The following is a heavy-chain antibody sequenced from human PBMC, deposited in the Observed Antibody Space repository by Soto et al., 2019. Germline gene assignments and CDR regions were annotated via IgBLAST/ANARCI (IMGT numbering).Heavy chain of an antibody. V-gene: IGHV1-18*01. Sequence: QVQLVQSGAEVKKPGASVKVSCKASGYTFTSYGISWVRQAPGQGLEWMGWISAYNGNTNYAQKLQGRVTMTTDTATSTAYMELRSLRSDDTAVYYCARVESRLYLSLPLEYWGQGTLVTVSS. CDR1: GYTFTSYG. CDR3: ARVESRLYLSLPLEY. J-gene: IGHJ4*02. CDR2: ISAYNGNT.